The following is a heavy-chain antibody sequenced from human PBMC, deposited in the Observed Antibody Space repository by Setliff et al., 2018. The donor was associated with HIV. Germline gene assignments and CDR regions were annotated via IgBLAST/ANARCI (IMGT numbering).Heavy chain of an antibody. D-gene: IGHD4-4*01. CDR2: IYYTGSN. J-gene: IGHJ4*02. Sequence: SETLSLTCNVSGGSISNNNFYWGWVRQPPGKGLEWIASIYYTGSNSYNPALKSRVAVSVDAAKNQFSLKVNSVTATDTAVYFCLRLYRGSSTEEKSDLWGQGILVTVSS. V-gene: IGHV4-39*07. CDR1: GGSISNNNFY. CDR3: LRLYRGSSTEEKSDL.